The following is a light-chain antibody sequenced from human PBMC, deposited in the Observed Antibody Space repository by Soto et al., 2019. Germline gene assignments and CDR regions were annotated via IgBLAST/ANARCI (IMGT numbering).Light chain of an antibody. CDR2: EVS. CDR1: SSDVGGHYY. V-gene: IGLV2-14*01. CDR3: SSYSSINTLV. Sequence: QSALTQPASVSGSPGQSITISCSGTSSDVGGHYYVSWYQHHPGKPPKLMIYEVSNRPSGVSNRFSDSKSGNTASLTISGLQPEDEADYHCSSYSSINTLVFGTGTKVTVL. J-gene: IGLJ1*01.